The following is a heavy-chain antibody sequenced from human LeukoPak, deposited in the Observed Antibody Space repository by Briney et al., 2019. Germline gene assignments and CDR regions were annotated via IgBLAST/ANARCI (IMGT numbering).Heavy chain of an antibody. V-gene: IGHV1-18*01. CDR3: PRDAAEDYYDSSGSFDY. J-gene: IGHJ4*02. CDR2: ISAYNGNT. CDR1: GYTFSSYG. Sequence: ASVKVSCKASGYTFSSYGISWVRQPPGRGLEGMGWISAYNGNTNYAQKLQGRGTMTTDTSTSTAYMELRSLRSDDTAVYYCPRDAAEDYYDSSGSFDYWGEGTLVTPSS. D-gene: IGHD3-22*01.